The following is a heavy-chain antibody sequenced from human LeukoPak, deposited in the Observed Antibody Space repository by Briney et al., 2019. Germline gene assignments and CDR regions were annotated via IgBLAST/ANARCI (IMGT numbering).Heavy chain of an antibody. Sequence: SETLSLTCTVSGGSINNYYWSWIRQPPRKGLEWIGYIYYSGSTNYNPSLKSRVTISIDTSKNQFSLKLSSVTAADTAVYYCARNGGYGSAAGYWGQGTLVTVSS. CDR1: GGSINNYY. J-gene: IGHJ4*02. V-gene: IGHV4-59*01. D-gene: IGHD3-10*01. CDR2: IYYSGST. CDR3: ARNGGYGSAAGY.